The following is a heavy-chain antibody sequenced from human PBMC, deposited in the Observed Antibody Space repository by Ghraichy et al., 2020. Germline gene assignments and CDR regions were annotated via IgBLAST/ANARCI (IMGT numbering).Heavy chain of an antibody. CDR3: ARESRGDTAMDNDAFDI. D-gene: IGHD5-18*01. CDR1: GGSISSGSYY. CDR2: IYTSGST. J-gene: IGHJ3*02. V-gene: IGHV4-61*02. Sequence: SETLSLTCTVSGGSISSGSYYWSWIRQPAGKGLEWIGRIYTSGSTNYNPSLKSRVTISVDTSKNQFSLKLSSVTAADTAVYYCARESRGDTAMDNDAFDIWGQGTMVTVSS.